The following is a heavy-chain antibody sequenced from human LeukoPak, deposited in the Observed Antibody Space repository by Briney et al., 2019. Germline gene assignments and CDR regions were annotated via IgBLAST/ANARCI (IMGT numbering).Heavy chain of an antibody. CDR1: GFTFDDYG. J-gene: IGHJ6*03. V-gene: IGHV3-20*03. D-gene: IGHD5-12*01. Sequence: GVLRLSFAASGFTFDDYGMSWVRHAPGKGLEWVSGINWNGGSTGYADSVKGRFTISRDNAKNSLYLQMNSLRAEDTALYYCARDSGYPYYSYYMDVWGKGTTVTVSS. CDR2: INWNGGST. CDR3: ARDSGYPYYSYYMDV.